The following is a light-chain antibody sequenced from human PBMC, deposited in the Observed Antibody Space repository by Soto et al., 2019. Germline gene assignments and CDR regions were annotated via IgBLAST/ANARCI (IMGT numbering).Light chain of an antibody. J-gene: IGLJ1*01. CDR2: SNN. CDR1: SSNIGSNT. CDR3: KSYAGSNTYV. V-gene: IGLV1-44*01. Sequence: QSVLTQPPSASGTPGQRVTISCSGSSSNIGSNTVNWYQQLPGTAPKLLIYSNNQRPSGVPDRFSGSKSGTSASLAISGLQAADEGDYFCKSYAGSNTYVFGSGTKLTVL.